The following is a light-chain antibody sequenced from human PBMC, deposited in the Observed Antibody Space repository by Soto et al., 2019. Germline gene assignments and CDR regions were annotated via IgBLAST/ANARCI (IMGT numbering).Light chain of an antibody. Sequence: QSALTQPASVSGSPGQSITISCTGTSRDVGSYNLVSWYQQHPGKAPKLMIYEGTHRPSGVSNRFSGSKSGNTASLTISGLQAEYEADYYCCSYAGSSTFGVFGGGTKLTVL. V-gene: IGLV2-23*03. CDR3: CSYAGSSTFGV. J-gene: IGLJ3*02. CDR2: EGT. CDR1: SRDVGSYNL.